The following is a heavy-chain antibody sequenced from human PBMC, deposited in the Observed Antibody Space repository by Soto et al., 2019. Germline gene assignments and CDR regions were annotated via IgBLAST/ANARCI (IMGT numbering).Heavy chain of an antibody. CDR3: ARDLTEGGYDFWSGYSRGGYYFEY. V-gene: IGHV3-74*01. J-gene: IGHJ4*02. CDR2: INSDGSST. D-gene: IGHD3-3*01. Sequence: GGSLRLSCAASGFTFSSSWMHWVRQAPGKGLVWVSRINSDGSSTSYADSVKGRFTISRDNAKNTLYLQMNSLRAEDTAVYYCARDLTEGGYDFWSGYSRGGYYFEYWGQGTLVTVSS. CDR1: GFTFSSSW.